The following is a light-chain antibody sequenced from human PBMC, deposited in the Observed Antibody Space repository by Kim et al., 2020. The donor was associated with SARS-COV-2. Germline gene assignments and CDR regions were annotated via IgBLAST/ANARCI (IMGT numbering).Light chain of an antibody. Sequence: ELTQPPSASGTPGQRVTISCSGSSSNIGSNTVNWYQQLPGTAPKLLIYSNNHRPSGVPARFSGSKSGTSASLAISGLQSEDEADYYCAAWDDSLNGPVFGTGTKVTVL. J-gene: IGLJ1*01. CDR3: AAWDDSLNGPV. V-gene: IGLV1-44*01. CDR2: SNN. CDR1: SSNIGSNT.